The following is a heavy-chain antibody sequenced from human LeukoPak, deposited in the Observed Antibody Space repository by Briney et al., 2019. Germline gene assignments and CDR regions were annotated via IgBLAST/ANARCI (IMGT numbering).Heavy chain of an antibody. CDR1: GGTFSSYA. CDR2: IIPIFGTA. D-gene: IGHD2-2*01. Sequence: SVKVSCKASGGTFSSYAISWVRQAPGQGLEWMGGIIPIFGTANYAQKFQGRVTITTDESTSTAYMELSSLRSEDTAVYYCARARRVVPAAIMHYYYMDVWGKGTTVTVSS. V-gene: IGHV1-69*05. J-gene: IGHJ6*03. CDR3: ARARRVVPAAIMHYYYMDV.